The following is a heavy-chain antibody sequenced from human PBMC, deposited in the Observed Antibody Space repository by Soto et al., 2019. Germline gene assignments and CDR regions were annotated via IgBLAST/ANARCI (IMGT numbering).Heavy chain of an antibody. V-gene: IGHV6-1*01. D-gene: IGHD3-10*01. J-gene: IGHJ4*02. CDR3: ARSITGSASFDY. CDR2: AYYRTKWFH. Sequence: QVQLQQSGPGLVKPSQTLSLTCAISGDSVSSNSATWNWIRQSPSRGLQWLGRAYYRTKWFHDFALSVVNRITINPHPSKNQFPLQLISVTPEDTAVYYCARSITGSASFDYWGQGTLVTVSS. CDR1: GDSVSSNSAT.